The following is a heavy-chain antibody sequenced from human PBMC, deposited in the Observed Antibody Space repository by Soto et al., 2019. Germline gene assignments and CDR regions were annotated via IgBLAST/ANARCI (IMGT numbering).Heavy chain of an antibody. CDR3: AGTYYYDSSGYYRLDY. CDR1: GYTFTSYG. Sequence: ASVKVSCKASGYTFTSYGISWVRQAPGQGLEWMGWISAYNGNTNYAQKLQGRVTMTTDTSTSTAYMELRSLRSDDTAVYYCAGTYYYDSSGYYRLDYWGQGTLVNVSS. J-gene: IGHJ4*02. CDR2: ISAYNGNT. D-gene: IGHD3-22*01. V-gene: IGHV1-18*01.